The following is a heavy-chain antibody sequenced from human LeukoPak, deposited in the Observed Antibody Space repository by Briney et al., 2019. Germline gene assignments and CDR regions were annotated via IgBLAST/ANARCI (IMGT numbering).Heavy chain of an antibody. CDR3: AREECDGSCFVSS. V-gene: IGHV4-31*03. J-gene: IGHJ5*02. Sequence: PSETLSLTCTVSGGSISSGPYFWTWIRQHPGGGLEWIGYMHSSGSTYYKASLKSRINILEDTSKNQFSLRLTSVTAADTAVYFCAREECDGSCFVSSWGQGTLVAVSS. CDR2: MHSSGST. CDR1: GGSISSGPYF. D-gene: IGHD2-15*01.